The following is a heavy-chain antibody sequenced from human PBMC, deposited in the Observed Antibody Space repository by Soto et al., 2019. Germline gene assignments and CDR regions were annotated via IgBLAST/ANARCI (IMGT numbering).Heavy chain of an antibody. J-gene: IGHJ4*02. CDR3: ARGGSKRIAVAGTLLDY. CDR1: GFTFSSYG. Sequence: QVQLVESGGGVVQPGRSLRLSCAASGFTFSSYGMHWVRQAPGKGLEWVAVIWYDGSNKYYADSVKGRFTISRENSKNTLYLQMNSLRAEDTAVYYCARGGSKRIAVAGTLLDYWGQGTLVTVSS. CDR2: IWYDGSNK. V-gene: IGHV3-33*01. D-gene: IGHD6-19*01.